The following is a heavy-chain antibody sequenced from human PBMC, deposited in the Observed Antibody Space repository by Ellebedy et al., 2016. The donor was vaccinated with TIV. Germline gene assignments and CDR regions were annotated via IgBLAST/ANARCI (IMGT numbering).Heavy chain of an antibody. Sequence: ESLKISCAASGFTFSSYAMNWVRQPPGKGLEWIRYIYSSGRTDYKHSLKSRMAISVDTSRNQISLKLSSVTAADTAVYYCSAAYGRVTPAYWGQGTLVTVSS. CDR2: IYSSGRT. J-gene: IGHJ4*02. CDR3: SAAYGRVTPAY. CDR1: GFTFSSYA. V-gene: IGHV4-59*01. D-gene: IGHD4-17*01.